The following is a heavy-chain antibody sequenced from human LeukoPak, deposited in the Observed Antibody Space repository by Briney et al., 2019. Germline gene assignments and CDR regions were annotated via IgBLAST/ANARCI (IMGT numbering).Heavy chain of an antibody. V-gene: IGHV3-30*01. CDR2: ISYDGSNK. CDR3: ARGIAAAGPVDY. CDR1: GFTFSSYA. D-gene: IGHD6-13*01. J-gene: IGHJ4*02. Sequence: GGSLRLSCAASGFTFSSYAMHWVRQAPGKGLEWVAVISYDGSNKYYADSVKGRFTISRDNSKNTLYLQMNSLRAEDTAVYYCARGIAAAGPVDYWGQGTLVTVSS.